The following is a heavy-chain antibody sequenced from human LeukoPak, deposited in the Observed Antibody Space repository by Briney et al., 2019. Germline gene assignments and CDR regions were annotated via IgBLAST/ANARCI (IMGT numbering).Heavy chain of an antibody. CDR3: TTDFWSGYRFDY. CDR1: GFTFSNAW. J-gene: IGHJ4*02. D-gene: IGHD3-3*01. Sequence: PGGSLRLSCAASGFTFSNAWMSWVRQAPGKALEWVGRIKSKTDGGTTDYAAPVKGRFTISRDDSKNTLYLQMNSLKTEDTAVYYCTTDFWSGYRFDYWGQGTLVTVSS. CDR2: IKSKTDGGTT. V-gene: IGHV3-15*01.